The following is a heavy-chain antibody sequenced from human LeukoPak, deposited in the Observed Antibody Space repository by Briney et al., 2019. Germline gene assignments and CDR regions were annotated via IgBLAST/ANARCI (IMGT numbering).Heavy chain of an antibody. Sequence: GGSLRLSCAASGFTFSGSAMHWVRQASGKGLEWVGRIRSKANSYATAYAASAKGRFTISRDDSKNTAYLQMNSLKTEDTAVYYCTRHVTMVEYYYGMDVWGQGTTVTVSS. CDR2: IRSKANSYAT. CDR3: TRHVTMVEYYYGMDV. CDR1: GFTFSGSA. J-gene: IGHJ6*02. D-gene: IGHD4/OR15-4a*01. V-gene: IGHV3-73*01.